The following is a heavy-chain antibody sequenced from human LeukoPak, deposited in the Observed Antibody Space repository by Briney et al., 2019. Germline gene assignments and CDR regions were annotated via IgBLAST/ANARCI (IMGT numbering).Heavy chain of an antibody. D-gene: IGHD3-3*01. CDR3: ARELYYDFWSGYSPRYYGMDV. V-gene: IGHV3-33*01. CDR1: GFTFSSYG. CDR2: IWYDGSNK. J-gene: IGHJ6*02. Sequence: TGGSLRLSCAASGFTFSSYGMHWVRQAPGKGLEWVAVIWYDGSNKYYADSVKGRFTISRDNSKNTLYLQMNSLRAEDTAVYYCARELYYDFWSGYSPRYYGMDVWGQGTTVTVSS.